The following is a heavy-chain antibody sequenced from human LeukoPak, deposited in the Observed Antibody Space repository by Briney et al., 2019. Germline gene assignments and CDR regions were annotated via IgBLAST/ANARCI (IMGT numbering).Heavy chain of an antibody. Sequence: GGSLRLSCAASGFTFSSYSMNWVRQAPGKGLEWVSYISSSSTIYYADSVKGRFTISRDNAKNSLYLQMNSLRAEDTAVYYCARLGQLVPFDYWGQGILVTVSS. D-gene: IGHD6-13*01. CDR1: GFTFSSYS. V-gene: IGHV3-48*04. CDR3: ARLGQLVPFDY. CDR2: ISSSSTI. J-gene: IGHJ4*02.